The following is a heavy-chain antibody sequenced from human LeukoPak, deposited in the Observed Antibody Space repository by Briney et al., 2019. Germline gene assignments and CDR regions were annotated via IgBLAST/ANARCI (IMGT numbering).Heavy chain of an antibody. Sequence: SVKVSCKASGGTFISYAISWVRQAPGQGLEWMGGIIPIFGTANYAQKFQGRVTITADESTSTAYMELSNLRSEDTAVYYCARESTDYYDSSGYYYGPVYWGQGTLVTVSS. J-gene: IGHJ4*02. CDR3: ARESTDYYDSSGYYYGPVY. D-gene: IGHD3-22*01. CDR2: IIPIFGTA. CDR1: GGTFISYA. V-gene: IGHV1-69*13.